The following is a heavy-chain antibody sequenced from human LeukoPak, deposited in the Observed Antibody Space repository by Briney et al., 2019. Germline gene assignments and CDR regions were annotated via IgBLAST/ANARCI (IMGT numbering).Heavy chain of an antibody. J-gene: IGHJ4*02. CDR2: IYSGGST. CDR1: GFTVSSNY. CDR3: ARESGYTYGA. Sequence: GGSLILSCADSGFTVSSNYMRWVRQAPGKGLEWVSVIYSGGSTHYADSVKGRFTISRDNSKNTLYLQMNSLRAEDTAVYYCARESGYTYGAWGQGTLVTVSS. D-gene: IGHD6-13*01. V-gene: IGHV3-66*01.